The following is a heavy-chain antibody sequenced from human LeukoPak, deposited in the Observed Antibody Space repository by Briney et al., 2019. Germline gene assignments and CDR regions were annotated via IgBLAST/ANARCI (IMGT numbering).Heavy chain of an antibody. CDR3: GRETYTYDTSGSDH. CDR1: GFTFSSYW. D-gene: IGHD3-22*01. Sequence: GGSLRLSCAASGFTFSSYWMHWVRQVPGKGLVWVSRINSGGTTTNYADSVKGRFTISRDNAKNTLYLQMNSLRAEDTAVYYCGRETYTYDTSGSDHWGQGTLLTVSS. CDR2: INSGGTTT. V-gene: IGHV3-74*01. J-gene: IGHJ4*02.